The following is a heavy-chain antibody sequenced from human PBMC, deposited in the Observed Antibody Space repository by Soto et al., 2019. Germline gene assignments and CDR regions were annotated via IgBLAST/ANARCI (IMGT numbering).Heavy chain of an antibody. D-gene: IGHD3-16*01. CDR1: GGSTSSDNY. CDR2: IYYSGNT. J-gene: IGHJ4*02. CDR3: AREGGESSDGLYYFDS. V-gene: IGHV4-30-4*01. Sequence: ASETLSLTCTVSGGSTSSDNYWSWIRQPPGKGLEWIGHIYYSGNTDYNPSLKSRLAISIDTSKNQFSLKLSSVTAADTAVYFCAREGGESSDGLYYFDSWGQGTLVTVSS.